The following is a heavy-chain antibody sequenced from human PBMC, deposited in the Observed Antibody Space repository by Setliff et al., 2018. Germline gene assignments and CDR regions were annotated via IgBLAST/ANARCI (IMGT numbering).Heavy chain of an antibody. J-gene: IGHJ3*02. CDR2: IYPGDSDT. V-gene: IGHV5-51*01. Sequence: GESLKISCKGSGYTFTNYWIGWVRQMPGKGLEWMGIIYPGDSDTRYSPSFQGQATISADKSISIAYLQWSSLKASDTAMYYCARQAISGSDAFDIWGQGTLVTVSS. D-gene: IGHD3-3*01. CDR1: GYTFTNYW. CDR3: ARQAISGSDAFDI.